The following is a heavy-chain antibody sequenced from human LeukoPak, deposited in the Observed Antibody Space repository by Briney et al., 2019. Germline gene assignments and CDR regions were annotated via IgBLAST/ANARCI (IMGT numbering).Heavy chain of an antibody. CDR1: GGSISSGDYY. V-gene: IGHV4-61*02. D-gene: IGHD3-22*01. CDR3: ACSSPRYDSSGYYYFDY. CDR2: IYPSGST. Sequence: SETLSLTCTVSGGSISSGDYYWSWIRQPAGKGLEWIGRIYPSGSTNYNPSLKSRVTISVDTSKNQFSLKLSSVTASDTAVYYCACSSPRYDSSGYYYFDYWGQGTLVTVSS. J-gene: IGHJ4*02.